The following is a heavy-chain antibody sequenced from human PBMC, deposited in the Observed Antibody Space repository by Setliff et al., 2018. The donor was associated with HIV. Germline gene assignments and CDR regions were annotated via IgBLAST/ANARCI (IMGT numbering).Heavy chain of an antibody. CDR3: ARGTDSSGYYPSLDAFDI. V-gene: IGHV4-34*01. CDR2: INHSGST. CDR1: GGSFSGYY. Sequence: SETLSLTCAVYGGSFSGYYWSWIRQPPGKGLEWIGEINHSGSTNYNPSLKSRVTISVDTSKNQFSLKLSSVTAADTAVYYCARGTDSSGYYPSLDAFDIWGQGTMVTVSS. J-gene: IGHJ3*02. D-gene: IGHD3-22*01.